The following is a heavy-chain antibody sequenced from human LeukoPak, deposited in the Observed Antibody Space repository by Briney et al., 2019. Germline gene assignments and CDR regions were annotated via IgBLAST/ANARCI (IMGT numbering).Heavy chain of an antibody. Sequence: GGSLRLSCAASGFTFDDYAMHWVRQAPGKGLEWVSGISWNSGSIGYADSVKGRFTISRDNDKNSLYLQMNSLRAEDTALYYCAKEKYSSSWYEAYFQHWGQGTLVTVSS. CDR3: AKEKYSSSWYEAYFQH. D-gene: IGHD6-13*01. CDR1: GFTFDDYA. V-gene: IGHV3-9*01. CDR2: ISWNSGSI. J-gene: IGHJ1*01.